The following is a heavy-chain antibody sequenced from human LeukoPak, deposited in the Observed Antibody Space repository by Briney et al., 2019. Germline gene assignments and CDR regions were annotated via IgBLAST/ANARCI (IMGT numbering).Heavy chain of an antibody. Sequence: SVKVSCKASGYTFTSYGISWVRQAPGQGLEWMGGIIPIFGTANYAQKFQGRVTITADESTSTAYMELSSLRSEDTAVYYCASSIAVAGYFDYWGQGTLVTVSS. CDR2: IIPIFGTA. CDR3: ASSIAVAGYFDY. CDR1: GYTFTSYG. D-gene: IGHD6-19*01. V-gene: IGHV1-69*13. J-gene: IGHJ4*02.